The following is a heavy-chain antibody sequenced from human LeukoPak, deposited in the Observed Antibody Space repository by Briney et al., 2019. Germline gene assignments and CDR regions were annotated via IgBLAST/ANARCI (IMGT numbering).Heavy chain of an antibody. Sequence: ASVKVSCKASGGTFSSYAISWVRQAPGQGLEWMGRIIPILGIANYAQKFQGRVTITADKSTSTAYMELSSLRSEDTAVYYCARDLGASGWFASDYWGQGTLVTVSS. D-gene: IGHD6-19*01. CDR3: ARDLGASGWFASDY. J-gene: IGHJ4*02. CDR2: IIPILGIA. V-gene: IGHV1-69*04. CDR1: GGTFSSYA.